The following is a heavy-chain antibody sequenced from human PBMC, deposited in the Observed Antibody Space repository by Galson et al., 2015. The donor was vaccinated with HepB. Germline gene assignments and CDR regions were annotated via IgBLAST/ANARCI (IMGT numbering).Heavy chain of an antibody. CDR2: VTGSGDRT. D-gene: IGHD6-6*01. CDR1: GFRFNSYA. Sequence: SLRLSCAASGFRFNSYAMTWVRQAPGKGLEWVSGVTGSGDRTYYADFVKDRFTISRDNSKNNLFLQVNSLRVEDTAVYYCAKGAYLSSAYLYGMDLWGHGTTVIASS. CDR3: AKGAYLSSAYLYGMDL. V-gene: IGHV3-23*01. J-gene: IGHJ6*02.